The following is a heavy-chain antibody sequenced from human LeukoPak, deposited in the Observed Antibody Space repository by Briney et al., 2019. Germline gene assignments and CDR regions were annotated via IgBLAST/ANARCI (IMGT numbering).Heavy chain of an antibody. CDR1: GFTFSSYW. J-gene: IGHJ4*02. CDR2: ISGSGGTT. V-gene: IGHV3-23*01. D-gene: IGHD3-22*01. CDR3: ARDRRPDSSGYYYLGY. Sequence: GGSLRLSCAASGFTFSSYWMSWVRQAPGKGLEWVSGISGSGGTTYYADAVKGRFTISRDNSKNTLYLQMNSLRAEDTAIYYCARDRRPDSSGYYYLGYWGQGTLVTVSS.